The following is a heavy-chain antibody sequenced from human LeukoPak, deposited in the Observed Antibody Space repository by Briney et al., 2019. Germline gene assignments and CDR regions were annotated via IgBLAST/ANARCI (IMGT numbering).Heavy chain of an antibody. CDR2: ISSSGSTI. V-gene: IGHV3-48*03. J-gene: IGHJ5*02. CDR3: ARDWGYCSSTSCYGWFDP. CDR1: GFTFSSYE. Sequence: GGSLRLSCAASGFTFSSYEMNWVRQAPGKGLEWVSYISSSGSTIYYADSVKGRFTISRDNAKNSLYLQMNSLRAGDTAVYYCARDWGYCSSTSCYGWFDPWGQGTLVTVSS. D-gene: IGHD2-2*01.